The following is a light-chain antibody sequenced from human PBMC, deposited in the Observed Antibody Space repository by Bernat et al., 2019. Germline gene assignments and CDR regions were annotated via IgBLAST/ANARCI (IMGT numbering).Light chain of an antibody. V-gene: IGKV1-9*01. CDR1: QVIGTY. CDR2: GAS. J-gene: IGKJ5*01. CDR3: QQFNSFPIT. Sequence: DIQLTQSPPFLSASVGDRVIITCRASQVIGTYLAWYQQKPGKAPDLLIYGASTLQYGVPSSFIGSVSGTEFTLTIYNLQPEDCATYYCQQFNSFPITFGHGTRLEIK.